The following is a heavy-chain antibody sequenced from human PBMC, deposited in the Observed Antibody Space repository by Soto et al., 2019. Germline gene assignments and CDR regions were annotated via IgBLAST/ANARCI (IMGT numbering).Heavy chain of an antibody. Sequence: ASVKVSCKASGYTFTSYGISWVRQAPGQGLEWMGWISAYNGNTNYAQKLQGRVTMTTDTSTGPAYMELRSLRSDDTAVYYCAREGPQSFTVTTSNGDYYYYYMDVWGKGTTVTVSS. CDR3: AREGPQSFTVTTSNGDYYYYYMDV. D-gene: IGHD4-17*01. V-gene: IGHV1-18*01. CDR1: GYTFTSYG. J-gene: IGHJ6*03. CDR2: ISAYNGNT.